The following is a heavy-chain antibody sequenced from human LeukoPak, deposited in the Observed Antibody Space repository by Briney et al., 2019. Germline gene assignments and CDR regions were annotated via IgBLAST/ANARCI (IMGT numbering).Heavy chain of an antibody. J-gene: IGHJ4*02. D-gene: IGHD5-18*01. Sequence: PGGSLRLSCAASGFTFSGYWMSWVRQAPGKGLEWVANIKQDGSEKYYVDSVKGRFTISRDNAKNSLYLQMNSLRAEDTAVYYCARVGVLLWVLGDWGQGTLVTVSS. CDR1: GFTFSGYW. CDR3: ARVGVLLWVLGD. V-gene: IGHV3-7*01. CDR2: IKQDGSEK.